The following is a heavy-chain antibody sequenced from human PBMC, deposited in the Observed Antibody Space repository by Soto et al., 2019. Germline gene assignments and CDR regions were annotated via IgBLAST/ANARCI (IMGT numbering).Heavy chain of an antibody. V-gene: IGHV3-66*01. CDR3: AREPRYCRGGSCSITGDDYDI. D-gene: IGHD2-15*01. J-gene: IGHJ3*02. Sequence: EVQLVESGGGLVQPGGSLRLSCTASGFIVSDTYVNWVRQAPGKGLEWVSVIPNRGDTHYAGSERGRFSLSRDISDNTLHLEMNNLRVEDTAVYYCAREPRYCRGGSCSITGDDYDIWGQGTMVTVSS. CDR2: IPNRGDT. CDR1: GFIVSDTY.